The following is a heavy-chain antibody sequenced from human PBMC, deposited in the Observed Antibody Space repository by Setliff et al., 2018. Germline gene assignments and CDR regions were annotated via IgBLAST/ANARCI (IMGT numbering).Heavy chain of an antibody. V-gene: IGHV3-21*01. J-gene: IGHJ4*02. CDR3: ARVWGPSGWAYFDY. CDR1: GITFRTYS. D-gene: IGHD6-19*01. Sequence: GGSLRLSCAASGITFRTYSLNWVRQAPGKGLEWVSSISSSSSYIYYADSVKGRFTISRDKSENTLYLQMNSLRAEDTAVYYCARVWGPSGWAYFDYWGQGTLVTVSS. CDR2: ISSSSSYI.